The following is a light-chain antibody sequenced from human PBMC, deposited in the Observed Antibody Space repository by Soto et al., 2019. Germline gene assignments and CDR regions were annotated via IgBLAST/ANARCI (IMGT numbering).Light chain of an antibody. Sequence: IGLKQTPGTPSLSPGESATLSCRASQSVTSTSLAWYQQKPGQAPRLLMYGAPSRAPGIPDRISGGGSGTDFTLTISRLQSEDFAVYYCQHYATSPISFGGGTRLEIK. CDR2: GAP. CDR1: QSVTSTS. CDR3: QHYATSPIS. J-gene: IGKJ5*01. V-gene: IGKV3-20*01.